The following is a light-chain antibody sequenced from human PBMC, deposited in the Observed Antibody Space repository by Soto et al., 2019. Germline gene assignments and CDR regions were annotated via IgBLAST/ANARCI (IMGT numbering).Light chain of an antibody. Sequence: DIQMTQSPSSLSASVGDRVTITCRASQSISSYLNWYQQKPGKAPKLLIYAASSLQSGVPSRFSGREAGTDFTLTIRSLQPEDVATCYCQQSYSTPNTFGQGTKLEIK. V-gene: IGKV1-39*01. CDR3: QQSYSTPNT. CDR1: QSISSY. CDR2: AAS. J-gene: IGKJ2*01.